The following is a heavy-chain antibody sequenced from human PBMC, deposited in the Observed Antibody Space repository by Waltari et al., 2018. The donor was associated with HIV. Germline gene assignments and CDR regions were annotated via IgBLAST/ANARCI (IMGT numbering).Heavy chain of an antibody. J-gene: IGHJ3*02. CDR2: INHYGSEK. V-gene: IGHV3-7*01. CDR1: GFIFSNSW. D-gene: IGHD3-16*02. CDR3: AGEMPTIIGDAFDI. Sequence: EVQLVESGGGLVKSGGALRLSCAASGFIFSNSWFNWVRQAPGKGLEWASNINHYGSEKYYLDSVKGLFTISRDNAKNSLYLQMNNRVAEDTAVCYWAGEMPTIIGDAFDIWGQGTMVTISS.